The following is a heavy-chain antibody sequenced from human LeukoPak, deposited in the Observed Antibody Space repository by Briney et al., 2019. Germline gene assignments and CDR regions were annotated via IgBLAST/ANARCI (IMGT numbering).Heavy chain of an antibody. CDR3: ACGHDFWSGYYHAEYFQH. V-gene: IGHV4-39*01. D-gene: IGHD3-3*01. CDR1: GGSISSSSYY. J-gene: IGHJ1*01. Sequence: PSGTLSLTCAVSGGSISSSSYYWGWIRQPPGKGLEWIGSIYYSGSTYYDPSLKSRVTISVDTSKNQFSLKLSSVTAADTAVYYCACGHDFWSGYYHAEYFQHWGQGTLVTVSS. CDR2: IYYSGST.